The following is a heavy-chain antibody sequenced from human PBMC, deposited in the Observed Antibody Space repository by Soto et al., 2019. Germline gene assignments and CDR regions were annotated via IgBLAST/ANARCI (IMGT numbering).Heavy chain of an antibody. J-gene: IGHJ3*02. CDR1: GFTFSSYG. Sequence: QVQLVESGGGVVQPGRSLRLSCAASGFTFSSYGMHWVRQAPGKGLEWVAVISYDGSNKYYADSVKGRFTISRDNSKNTQYLQMHSLRVKDTTVYYGAKDRGGFNGWELLEAFDIWGEGTMVTVSS. V-gene: IGHV3-30*18. D-gene: IGHD1-26*01. CDR3: AKDRGGFNGWELLEAFDI. CDR2: ISYDGSNK.